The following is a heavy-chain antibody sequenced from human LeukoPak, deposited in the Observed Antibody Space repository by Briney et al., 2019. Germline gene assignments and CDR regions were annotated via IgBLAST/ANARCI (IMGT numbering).Heavy chain of an antibody. V-gene: IGHV4-34*01. CDR2: INHSGST. CDR3: ARVGAAAAPSHFDY. D-gene: IGHD6-13*01. Sequence: PSETLSLTCAVYGGSFSGYYWSWIRQPPGKGLEWIGEINHSGSTSYNPSLKSRVTISVDTSKNQFSLKLSSVTAADTAVYYCARVGAAAAPSHFDYWGQGTLVTVSS. CDR1: GGSFSGYY. J-gene: IGHJ4*02.